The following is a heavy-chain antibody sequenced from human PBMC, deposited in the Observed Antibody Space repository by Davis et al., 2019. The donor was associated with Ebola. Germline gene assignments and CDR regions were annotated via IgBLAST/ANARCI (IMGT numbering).Heavy chain of an antibody. J-gene: IGHJ4*02. Sequence: GESLKISCAASGFTFSGSAMHWVRQASGKGLEWVGRIRSKANSYATAYAASVKGRFTISRDDSKNTAYLQMNSLRAEDTAVFYCARDLYDYIWGSYRLSFDYWGQGTLVTVSS. CDR1: GFTFSGSA. CDR3: ARDLYDYIWGSYRLSFDY. V-gene: IGHV3-73*01. D-gene: IGHD3-16*02. CDR2: IRSKANSYAT.